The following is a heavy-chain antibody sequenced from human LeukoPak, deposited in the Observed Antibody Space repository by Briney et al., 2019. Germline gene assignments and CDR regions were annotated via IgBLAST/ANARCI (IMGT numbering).Heavy chain of an antibody. V-gene: IGHV3-23*01. CDR3: AKQGVDYDILTGYLKGFYYFDY. Sequence: ETLSLTCTVSGDSINSLDLWSWVRQPPGKGLEWVSAISGSGGSTYYADSVKGRFTISRDNSKNTQYLQMSSLRAEDTAVYYCAKQGVDYDILTGYLKGFYYFDYWGQGTLVTVSS. D-gene: IGHD3-9*01. J-gene: IGHJ4*02. CDR2: ISGSGGST. CDR1: GDSINSLD.